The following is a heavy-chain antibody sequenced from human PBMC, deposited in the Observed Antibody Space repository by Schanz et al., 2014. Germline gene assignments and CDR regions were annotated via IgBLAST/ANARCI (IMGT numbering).Heavy chain of an antibody. J-gene: IGHJ4*02. Sequence: VQLVESGGGVVQPGRSLRLSCAASGFNFSSYSLNWVRQAPGKGLEWVSAISASGGDTYYADSVKGRFTISRDNSKNTLYLQMNSLRAEDTAVYYCAKVRYSSGWRGDYFDEWGQGTLVTVSS. D-gene: IGHD6-25*01. CDR2: ISASGGDT. CDR1: GFNFSSYS. V-gene: IGHV3-23*04. CDR3: AKVRYSSGWRGDYFDE.